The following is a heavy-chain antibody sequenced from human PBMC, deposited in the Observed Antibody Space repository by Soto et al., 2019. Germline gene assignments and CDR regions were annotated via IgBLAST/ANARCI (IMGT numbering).Heavy chain of an antibody. CDR1: GGTFSSYT. D-gene: IGHD2-2*01. CDR3: ARDVEPAARPNWFHP. Sequence: QVELVQSGAEVKKPGSSVKVSCKASGGTFSSYTISWVRQSSGQGLEWMGRSIPILGIANDAQKLQGRVTIAADKSTSTAYMEQSSPRSEDTAVYYCARDVEPAARPNWFHPWGQETLVTVSS. V-gene: IGHV1-69*08. J-gene: IGHJ5*02. CDR2: SIPILGIA.